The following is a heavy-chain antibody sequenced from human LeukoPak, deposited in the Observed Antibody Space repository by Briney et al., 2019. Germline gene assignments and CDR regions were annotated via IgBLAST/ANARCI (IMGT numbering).Heavy chain of an antibody. J-gene: IGHJ4*02. CDR3: ARIGGSSRDTH. V-gene: IGHV3-21*01. D-gene: IGHD6-13*01. CDR2: ISSSSSYI. CDR1: GFTFSSYS. Sequence: GGSLRLSCAASGFTFSSYSMNWVRQAPGKGLEWVSSISSSSSYIYHADSVKGRFTISRDNAKNSLYLQMNSLRAEDTAVYYCARIGGSSRDTHWGQGTLVTVSS.